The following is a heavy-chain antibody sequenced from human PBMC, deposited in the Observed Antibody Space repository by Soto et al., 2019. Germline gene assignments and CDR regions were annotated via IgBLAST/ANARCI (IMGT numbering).Heavy chain of an antibody. D-gene: IGHD3-22*01. Sequence: VSCEASGYTFTVDYMHCVRQATGQGLEWMGWINPNSGGTNYAQKFQGRVTMTRDTSISTAYMELSRLRSDDTAVYYCARAKYYYDSSGYSSPDYWGQGTLVTVSS. CDR1: GYTFTVDY. CDR2: INPNSGGT. J-gene: IGHJ4*02. CDR3: ARAKYYYDSSGYSSPDY. V-gene: IGHV1-2*02.